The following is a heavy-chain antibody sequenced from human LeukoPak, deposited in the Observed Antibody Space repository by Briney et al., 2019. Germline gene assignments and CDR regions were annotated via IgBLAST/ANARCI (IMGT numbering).Heavy chain of an antibody. CDR2: IKPDGIEK. CDR1: GFSFGTYW. Sequence: GGSLRLSCAASGFSFGTYWMSWVRQAPGKGLEWVANIKPDGIEKNYVDSVEGRFSVFRDSTQNSLFLQMDSLRPEDTAVYYCAKGGHLDDWGQGTLVTVST. J-gene: IGHJ4*02. D-gene: IGHD6-25*01. CDR3: AKGGHLDD. V-gene: IGHV3-7*01.